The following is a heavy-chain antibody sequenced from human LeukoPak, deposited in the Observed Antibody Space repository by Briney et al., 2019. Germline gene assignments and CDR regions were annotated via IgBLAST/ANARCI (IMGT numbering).Heavy chain of an antibody. D-gene: IGHD3-3*01. CDR1: GGSIRSYY. V-gene: IGHV4-59*01. CDR2: IYFSGST. Sequence: SETLSLTCTVSGGSIRSYYWSWIRQPPGTGLEWIGYIYFSGSTSYNPSLKSRVTISVDRSKNQFSLKLSSVAAADTAVYYCARSYDTNFDYWGQGTLVTVSS. J-gene: IGHJ4*02. CDR3: ARSYDTNFDY.